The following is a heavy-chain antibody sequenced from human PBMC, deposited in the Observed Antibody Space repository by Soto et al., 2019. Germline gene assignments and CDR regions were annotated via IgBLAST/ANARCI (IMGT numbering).Heavy chain of an antibody. CDR2: IYYRGNA. V-gene: IGHV4-39*01. CDR3: ARLEGLATSSYYFDF. CDR1: DDSINSDKYY. Sequence: PSETLSLTCSVSDDSINSDKYYWGWIRQPPGKGLEWIGSIYYRGNAYYNPSLQTRVTISLDKSKSQFSLKLNSVTAADSAVYFCARLEGLATSSYYFDFWGPGALVTAPQ. J-gene: IGHJ4*02. D-gene: IGHD6-6*01.